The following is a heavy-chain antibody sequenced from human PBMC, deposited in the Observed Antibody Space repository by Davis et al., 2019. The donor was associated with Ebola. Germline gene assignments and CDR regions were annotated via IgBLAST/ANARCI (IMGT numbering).Heavy chain of an antibody. CDR3: ASGTYYGSGSYIDY. CDR2: VNPSGGST. J-gene: IGHJ4*02. D-gene: IGHD3-10*01. CDR1: GYTFTSYY. Sequence: ASVQVSCKAFGYTFTSYYIHWVRQAPGQGLEWMGIVNPSGGSTTYAQKFQGRVTMTRDTSTSTVYMELSSLRSEDTAVYYCASGTYYGSGSYIDYWGQGTLVTVSS. V-gene: IGHV1-46*01.